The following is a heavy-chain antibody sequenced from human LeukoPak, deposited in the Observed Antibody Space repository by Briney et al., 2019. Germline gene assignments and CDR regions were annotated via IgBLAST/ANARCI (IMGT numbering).Heavy chain of an antibody. CDR3: ARIGPRTMIVVGDDAFDI. CDR2: IYYSGST. CDR1: GGSISSSSYY. V-gene: IGHV4-61*05. D-gene: IGHD3-22*01. J-gene: IGHJ3*02. Sequence: PSETLSLTCTVSGGSISSSSYYWGWIRQPPGKGLEWIGYIYYSGSTNYNPSLKSRVTISVDTSKNQFSLKLSSVTAADTAVYYCARIGPRTMIVVGDDAFDIWGQGTMVTVSS.